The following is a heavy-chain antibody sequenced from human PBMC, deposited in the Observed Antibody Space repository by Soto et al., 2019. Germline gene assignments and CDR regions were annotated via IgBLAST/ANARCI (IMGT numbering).Heavy chain of an antibody. J-gene: IGHJ6*04. CDR1: GDSLSGYY. Sequence: SETLSLTCTVSGDSLSGYYWSWIRQSPGKGLEWIGYILPTGSSDYSPSLRSRVAISVDTSRNHLSLKMTSMTAADTAVYFCVKPPKILLRIFFYEGMDVGGKGPAATVP. CDR3: VKPPKILLRIFFYEGMDV. CDR2: ILPTGSS. D-gene: IGHD3-3*01. V-gene: IGHV4-59*01.